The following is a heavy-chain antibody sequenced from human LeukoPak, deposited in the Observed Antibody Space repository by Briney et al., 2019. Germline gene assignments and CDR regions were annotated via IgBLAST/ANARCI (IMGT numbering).Heavy chain of an antibody. D-gene: IGHD3-22*01. J-gene: IGHJ5*02. CDR3: ARETATDYYDSSGWFDP. V-gene: IGHV3-74*01. CDR1: GFTFSSYW. Sequence: PGGSLRLSCAASGFTFSSYWMHWVRQAPGKGLVWVSRINSDGSSTSYADSVKGRFTISRDNAKNTLYLQMNSLRAEDTAVYYCARETATDYYDSSGWFDPWGQGTLVTVSS. CDR2: INSDGSST.